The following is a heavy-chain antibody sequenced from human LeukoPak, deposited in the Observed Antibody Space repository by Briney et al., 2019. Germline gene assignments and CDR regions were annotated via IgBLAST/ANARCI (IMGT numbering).Heavy chain of an antibody. Sequence: SETLSLTCTVSGGSISSYQWSWIRRPPGKGLWWIGYMYYSGSTKYNPSLKSRVTISGDTSKNQFSLKLISVTAADAAVYYCAGHDYYGSGSYRWGQGTLVTVSS. CDR1: GGSISSYQ. J-gene: IGHJ5*02. CDR2: MYYSGST. CDR3: AGHDYYGSGSYR. D-gene: IGHD3-10*01. V-gene: IGHV4-59*08.